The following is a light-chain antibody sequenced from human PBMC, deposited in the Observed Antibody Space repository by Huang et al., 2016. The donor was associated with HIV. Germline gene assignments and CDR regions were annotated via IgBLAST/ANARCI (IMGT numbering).Light chain of an antibody. Sequence: AIQMTQSPSSLSASPGDRITIACRARQDISNFLAWYQQKPGKPPKLLIHTASLLQSGVPSRFNASGSGTDFILTVTCLQSEDFASYYCQQYYSHSTFGPGTKV. CDR3: QQYYSHST. V-gene: IGKV1-8*01. CDR2: TAS. J-gene: IGKJ3*01. CDR1: QDISNF.